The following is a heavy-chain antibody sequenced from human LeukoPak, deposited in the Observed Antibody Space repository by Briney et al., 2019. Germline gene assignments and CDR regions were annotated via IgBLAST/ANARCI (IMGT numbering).Heavy chain of an antibody. CDR2: IRFDGSTQ. CDR1: GFIFRNYG. V-gene: IGHV3-30*02. J-gene: IGHJ4*02. CDR3: AKEGGDGSPFDY. Sequence: GGSLRLSCAAPGFIFRNYGMHWVRHSPDKGLEWVTFIRFDGSTQYYADSVKGRFTISRDNSKDTLYLQMSSLRLEDTGVYYCAKEGGDGSPFDYWGQGILVTVAS. D-gene: IGHD5-24*01.